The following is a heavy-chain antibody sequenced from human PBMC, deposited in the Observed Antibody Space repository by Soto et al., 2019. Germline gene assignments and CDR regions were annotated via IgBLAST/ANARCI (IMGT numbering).Heavy chain of an antibody. J-gene: IGHJ5*02. CDR1: GFTFSSYA. D-gene: IGHD4-17*01. CDR2: ISGGGDST. Sequence: EVQLLESGGGLVQPGGSLRLSCAASGFTFSSYAMSWVRQAPGKGLEWVSAISGGGDSTSYADSVMGRFTISRDNSKTSLYLQMNSLRAEDTAVYYCAKFYMVKAVTTYNYFDPWGQGTLVTVSS. V-gene: IGHV3-23*01. CDR3: AKFYMVKAVTTYNYFDP.